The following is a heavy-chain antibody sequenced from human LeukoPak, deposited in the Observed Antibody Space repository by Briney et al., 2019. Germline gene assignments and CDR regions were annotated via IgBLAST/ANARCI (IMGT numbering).Heavy chain of an antibody. J-gene: IGHJ4*02. CDR3: ATDYYDRSGDYTVDY. CDR1: GFTFSSYA. CDR2: ISGSGGTT. Sequence: GGSLRLSCAASGFTFSSYAMSWVRQAPGKGLEWVSAISGSGGTTHYADSVKGRLTISRDNSKNTVFLQMNSLRAEDTAVYYCATDYYDRSGDYTVDYWGQGTLVTVSS. V-gene: IGHV3-23*01. D-gene: IGHD3-22*01.